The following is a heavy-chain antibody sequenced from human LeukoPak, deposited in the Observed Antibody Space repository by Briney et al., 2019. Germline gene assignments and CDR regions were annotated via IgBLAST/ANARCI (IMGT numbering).Heavy chain of an antibody. CDR2: INPNSGGT. V-gene: IGHV1-2*02. Sequence: GASVKVSCKASGYTFTGYYMHWVRPAPGQGLEWMGWINPNSGGTNYAQKFQGRVTMTRDPSISTAYMELSRLRSDDTAVYYCARSAVAGTWSYYYYGMDVWGQGTTVTVS. CDR3: ARSAVAGTWSYYYYGMDV. D-gene: IGHD6-19*01. J-gene: IGHJ6*02. CDR1: GYTFTGYY.